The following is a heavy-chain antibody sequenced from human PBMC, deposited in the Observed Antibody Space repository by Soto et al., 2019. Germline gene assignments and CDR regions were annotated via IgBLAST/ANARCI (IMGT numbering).Heavy chain of an antibody. CDR1: GASIISSTVY. V-gene: IGHV4-39*07. Sequence: SETLSLTCTVSGASIISSTVYWGWIRQPPGKGLESIANIYYDGSTNYNSSPNSRVTISVDKSKNQFSLKLTSVTAADTAVYYCAKRDYYDSTGYYRYWGQGTLVTVSS. CDR3: AKRDYYDSTGYYRY. J-gene: IGHJ4*02. D-gene: IGHD3-22*01. CDR2: IYYDGST.